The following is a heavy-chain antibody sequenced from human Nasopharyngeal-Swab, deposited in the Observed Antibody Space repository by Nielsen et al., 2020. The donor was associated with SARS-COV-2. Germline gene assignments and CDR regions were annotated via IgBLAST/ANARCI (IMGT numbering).Heavy chain of an antibody. Sequence: WIRQPPGKGLEWVAVISYDGSNKYYADSVKGRFTISRDNSKNTLYLQMNGLRAEDTAVYYCAREGIGGWLQFYYYYMDVWGKETTVTVSS. CDR3: AREGIGGWLQFYYYYMDV. D-gene: IGHD5-24*01. V-gene: IGHV3-30*04. CDR2: ISYDGSNK. J-gene: IGHJ6*03.